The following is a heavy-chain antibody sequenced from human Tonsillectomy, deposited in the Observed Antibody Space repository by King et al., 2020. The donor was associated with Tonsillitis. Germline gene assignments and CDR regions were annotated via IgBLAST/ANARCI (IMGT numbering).Heavy chain of an antibody. V-gene: IGHV4-30-4*07. CDR1: GGSISSGDYS. J-gene: IGHJ4*02. Sequence: QLQESGPGLVKPSQTLSLTCAVSGGSISSGDYSWSWIRQPPGKGLEWIGYIYYSGNTYSNPSLKSRLTISVNTYKNQFSLKLSSVTAADTAVYYCARTYYYDNSGYTLYFDYWGQGTLVTVSS. CDR3: ARTYYYDNSGYTLYFDY. D-gene: IGHD3-22*01. CDR2: IYYSGNT.